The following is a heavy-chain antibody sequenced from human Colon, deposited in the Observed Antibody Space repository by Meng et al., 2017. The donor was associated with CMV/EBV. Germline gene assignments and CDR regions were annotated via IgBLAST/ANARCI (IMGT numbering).Heavy chain of an antibody. J-gene: IGHJ4*02. V-gene: IGHV3-30*04. CDR2: ISYDGSNK. CDR1: GFTFSSYS. CDR3: AREEKQCQVVTPYDY. D-gene: IGHD6-19*01. Sequence: GESLKISCAASGFTFSSYSMHWVRQAPGKGLEWVAVISYDGSNKYYADSVKGRFTISRDNSKNTLYLQMNSLRAEATAVDYCAREEKQCQVVTPYDYWGQGTLVTVSS.